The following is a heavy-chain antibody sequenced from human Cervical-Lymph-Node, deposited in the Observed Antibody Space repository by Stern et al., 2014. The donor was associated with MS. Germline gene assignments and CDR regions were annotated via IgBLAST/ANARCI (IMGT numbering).Heavy chain of an antibody. V-gene: IGHV4-59*01. CDR2: IYYSGST. CDR1: GGSITNYY. J-gene: IGHJ4*01. CDR3: ARDKGMFFL. D-gene: IGHD2/OR15-2a*01. Sequence: QVQLQESGPGLVKPSETLSLTCTVSGGSITNYYWSRIRQPPGKGLEWIGFIYYSGSTNYNPSLKSRVTISVDTSKNQFSLKLSSVTAADTAVCYCARDKGMFFLWGQGTLVTVSS.